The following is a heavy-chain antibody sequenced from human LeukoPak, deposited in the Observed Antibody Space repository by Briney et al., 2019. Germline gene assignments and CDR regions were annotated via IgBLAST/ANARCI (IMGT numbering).Heavy chain of an antibody. CDR3: ARGSAYYDFWSGYSGMYYFDY. D-gene: IGHD3-3*01. J-gene: IGHJ4*02. CDR1: GGSISGYY. V-gene: IGHV4-59*01. Sequence: SETLSLTCTVSGGSISGYYWSWIRQPPGKGLEWIGYIYYSGSTNYNPSLKSRVTISVDTSKNQFSLKLSSVTAADTAVYYCARGSAYYDFWSGYSGMYYFDYWGQGTLVTVSS. CDR2: IYYSGST.